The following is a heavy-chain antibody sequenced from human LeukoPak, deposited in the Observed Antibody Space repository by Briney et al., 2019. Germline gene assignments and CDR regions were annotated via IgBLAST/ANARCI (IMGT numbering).Heavy chain of an antibody. CDR2: NYTIGRP. V-gene: IGHV4-61*02. Sequence: KAAHTLSLTCTLSGRSISSGSYCWSWIRQPAGKGLDCIGRNYTIGRPNYNPSLKSRVPIPVGTHKTQFSLKLTAVRAADTDVYYCAREPEPRTGSWFDPWGQGTLVSASS. D-gene: IGHD7-27*01. CDR1: GRSISSGSYC. CDR3: AREPEPRTGSWFDP. J-gene: IGHJ5*02.